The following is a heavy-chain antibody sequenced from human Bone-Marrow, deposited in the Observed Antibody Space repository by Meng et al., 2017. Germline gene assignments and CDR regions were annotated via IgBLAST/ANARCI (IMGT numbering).Heavy chain of an antibody. CDR1: GGSFSGYY. CDR3: ARDCSSSSCSLDY. D-gene: IGHD2-2*01. Sequence: QVQLQQWGAGLLKPSETLSLTCAVYGGSFSGYYWSWIRQPPGKGLEWIGEINHSGSTNYNPSLKSRVTMSVDTSKNQFSLKLRSVTAADTAVYYCARDCSSSSCSLDYWGQGTLVTVSS. J-gene: IGHJ4*02. CDR2: INHSGST. V-gene: IGHV4-34*01.